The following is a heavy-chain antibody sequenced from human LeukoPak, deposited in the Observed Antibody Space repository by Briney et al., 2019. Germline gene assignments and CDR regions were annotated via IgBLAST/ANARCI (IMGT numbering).Heavy chain of an antibody. V-gene: IGHV1-46*01. CDR2: IDPSGGST. CDR1: GYTFTSYY. CDR3: ARDNTAAGPFDY. Sequence: ASVKVSCKASGYTFTSYYMHWVRQAPGQGLEWMGIIDPSGGSTSYAQKFQGRVTMTRDTSTSTVYMEVSSLRPEDTAVYYCARDNTAAGPFDYWGQGTLVTVSS. D-gene: IGHD6-13*01. J-gene: IGHJ4*02.